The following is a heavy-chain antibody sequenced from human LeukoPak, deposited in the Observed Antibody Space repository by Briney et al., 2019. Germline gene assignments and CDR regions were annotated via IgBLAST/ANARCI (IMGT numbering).Heavy chain of an antibody. CDR3: AREASIAAARFDY. CDR1: GFTFSSYG. Sequence: GGSLRLSCAASGFTFSSYGMHWVRQAPGKGLEWVANIKQDGSEKYYVDSVKGRFTISRDNAKNSLYLQMNSLRAEDTAVYYCAREASIAAARFDYWGQGTLVTVSS. CDR2: IKQDGSEK. J-gene: IGHJ4*02. D-gene: IGHD6-13*01. V-gene: IGHV3-7*01.